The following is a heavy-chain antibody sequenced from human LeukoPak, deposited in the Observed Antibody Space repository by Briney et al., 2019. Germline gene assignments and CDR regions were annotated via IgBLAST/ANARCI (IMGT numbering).Heavy chain of an antibody. D-gene: IGHD3-3*01. CDR3: ASFEAYDFWSGYQDPRFDY. CDR2: MNPNSGNT. J-gene: IGHJ4*02. V-gene: IGHV1-8*01. CDR1: GYTFTSYD. Sequence: ASVKVSCKASGYTFTSYDINWVRQATGQGLEWMGWMNPNSGNTGYAQKFQGRVTMTRDTSISTTYMELSRLRSDDTALYYCASFEAYDFWSGYQDPRFDYWGQGTLVTVSS.